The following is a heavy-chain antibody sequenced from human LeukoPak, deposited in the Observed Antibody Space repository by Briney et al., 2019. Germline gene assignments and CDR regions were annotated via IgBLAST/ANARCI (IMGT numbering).Heavy chain of an antibody. V-gene: IGHV1-8*01. D-gene: IGHD6-6*01. CDR3: ARPSPENILQLLIYYYYGMDV. CDR2: MNPNSGNT. Sequence: ASVKVSCKASGYTFTSYDINWVRQATGQGLGWMGWMNPNSGNTGYAQKFQGRVTMTRNTSISTAYMELSSLRSEDTAVYYCARPSPENILQLLIYYYYGMDVGGKGPRVTVPS. J-gene: IGHJ6*04. CDR1: GYTFTSYD.